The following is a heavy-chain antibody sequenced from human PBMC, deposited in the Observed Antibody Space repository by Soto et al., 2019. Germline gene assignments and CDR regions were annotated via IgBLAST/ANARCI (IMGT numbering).Heavy chain of an antibody. CDR1: GYTFTSYY. J-gene: IGHJ3*02. V-gene: IGHV1-46*01. D-gene: IGHD3-22*01. Sequence: ASGKVSCNASGYTFTSYYMHWVRQAPGQGLEWMGIINPSGGSTSYAQKFQGRVTMTRDTSTSTVYMELSSLRSEDTAVYYCARENYYYDSSGYDLGRAFDISGEGTMVP. CDR3: ARENYYYDSSGYDLGRAFDI. CDR2: INPSGGST.